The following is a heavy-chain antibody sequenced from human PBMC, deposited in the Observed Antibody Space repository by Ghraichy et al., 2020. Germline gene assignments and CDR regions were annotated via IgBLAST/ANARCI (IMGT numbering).Heavy chain of an antibody. CDR1: GGSISSSCYY. CDR2: IYYSWST. D-gene: IGHD3-3*01. Sequence: SQTLSLTCTVSGGSISSSCYYWGWIRQPPGKGLEWIVSIYYSWSTYSNPTLKSQVTISVDTSKNQFSLKLSSVTAADTAVYYCARRNLRFSKKNNWFDPWGQGTLVTGTS. V-gene: IGHV4-39*01. CDR3: ARRNLRFSKKNNWFDP. J-gene: IGHJ5*02.